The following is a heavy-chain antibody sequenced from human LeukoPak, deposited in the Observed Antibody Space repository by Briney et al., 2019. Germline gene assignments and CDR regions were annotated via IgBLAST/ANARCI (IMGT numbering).Heavy chain of an antibody. CDR1: GGSISNYY. CDR3: AKDQRGVVTGAFDI. CDR2: IYYSGTT. D-gene: IGHD2-21*02. V-gene: IGHV4-59*01. Sequence: PSETLSLTCTVSGGSISNYYWSWIRQPPGKGLEWIGYIYYSGTTNYSPSLKSRVTISVDTSKNQFSLKLSSVTAADTAVYYCAKDQRGVVTGAFDIWGQGTMVTVSS. J-gene: IGHJ3*02.